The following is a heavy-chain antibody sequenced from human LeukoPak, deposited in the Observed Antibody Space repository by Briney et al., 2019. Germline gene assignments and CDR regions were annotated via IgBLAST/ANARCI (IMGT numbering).Heavy chain of an antibody. D-gene: IGHD5-18*01. CDR3: ARAGYSYGPFDY. Sequence: GGSLRLSCAASGFTFSSYAMHWVRQAPGKGLEWVAVISYDGSNKYYADSVKGRFTISRDNSKNTLYLQMNSLRAEDTAVYYCARAGYSYGPFDYWGQGTLVTVSS. J-gene: IGHJ4*02. V-gene: IGHV3-30-3*01. CDR1: GFTFSSYA. CDR2: ISYDGSNK.